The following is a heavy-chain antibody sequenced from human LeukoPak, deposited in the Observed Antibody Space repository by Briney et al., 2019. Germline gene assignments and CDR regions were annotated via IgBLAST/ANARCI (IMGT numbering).Heavy chain of an antibody. J-gene: IGHJ4*02. CDR2: IRGSGGST. V-gene: IGHV3-23*01. D-gene: IGHD6-19*01. CDR3: AKDLRAVAGTFDY. Sequence: GGSLRLSCAASGFTFSSYAMSWVRQAPGKGLEWVSAIRGSGGSTNYADSVKGRFTIPRDNSKNTLYLQMNSLRAEDTAVYYCAKDLRAVAGTFDYWGQGTLVTVSS. CDR1: GFTFSSYA.